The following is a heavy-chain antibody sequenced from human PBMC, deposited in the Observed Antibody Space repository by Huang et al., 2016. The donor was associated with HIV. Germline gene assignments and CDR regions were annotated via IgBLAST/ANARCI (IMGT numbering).Heavy chain of an antibody. CDR1: GDFISSTNYY. CDR2: VYQSGST. V-gene: IGHV4-39*01. Sequence: QLQLQESGPGQVKPSETLSLTCTVSGDFISSTNYYWGWIRQSPGKGLGWVGSVYQSGSTNYNPSLKSRVTLSVDTSRNQFSRRLNSVTAADTAVYYCASQHIGAAATWFWGRGTQVAVSS. CDR3: ASQHIGAAATWF. J-gene: IGHJ4*02. D-gene: IGHD6-13*01.